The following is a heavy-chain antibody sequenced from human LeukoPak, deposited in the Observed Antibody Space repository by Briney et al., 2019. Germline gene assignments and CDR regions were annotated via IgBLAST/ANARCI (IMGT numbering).Heavy chain of an antibody. V-gene: IGHV3-74*01. Sequence: GGSLRLSCAASGFTSSSYWMHWVRQAPGKGLVWVSRIDTDGSFTSYADSVRGRFTISRDNAKNTLYLQMSSLRAEDTAVYYCIRGTVGAPGNDYWGQGTLVTVSS. CDR3: IRGTVGAPGNDY. D-gene: IGHD1-26*01. CDR2: IDTDGSFT. CDR1: GFTSSSYW. J-gene: IGHJ4*02.